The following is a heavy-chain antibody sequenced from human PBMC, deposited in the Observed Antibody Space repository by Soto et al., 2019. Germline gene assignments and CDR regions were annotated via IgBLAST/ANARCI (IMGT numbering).Heavy chain of an antibody. CDR1: GYTFTSYD. CDR3: ARERSYGMDV. V-gene: IGHV1-8*01. J-gene: IGHJ6*02. D-gene: IGHD3-16*01. CDR2: MNPNSGNT. Sequence: GPSVKVSCKASGYTFTSYDINWVRQATGQGLEWMGWMNPNSGNTVYAQKFQGRVTMTRNTSVSTAYMELSSLRSEDTAVYYCARERSYGMDVWGQGTTVTVSS.